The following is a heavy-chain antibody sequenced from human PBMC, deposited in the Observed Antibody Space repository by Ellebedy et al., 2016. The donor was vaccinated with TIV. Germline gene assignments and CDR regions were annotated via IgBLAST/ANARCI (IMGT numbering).Heavy chain of an antibody. CDR1: GLTFSSYT. J-gene: IGHJ4*02. V-gene: IGHV3-48*01. CDR3: ARAAYGKNYFDY. CDR2: ISSSGSTI. Sequence: PGGSLRLSCAASGLTFSSYTLNWVRQAPGKGLEWVSYISSSGSTIYYADSVKGRFTISRDNAKNSLYLQMNSLRAEDTAVYYCARAAYGKNYFDYWGQGTLVTVSS. D-gene: IGHD3-10*01.